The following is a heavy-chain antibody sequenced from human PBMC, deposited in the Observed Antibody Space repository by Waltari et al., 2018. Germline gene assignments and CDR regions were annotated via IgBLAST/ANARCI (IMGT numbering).Heavy chain of an antibody. Sequence: QLQLQESGPGLVKPSETLSLTCTVSGGSISSSSYYWGWIRQPPGKGLEWIGSIYYSGSTYDNPSLKRRVTISVDTSKNQFSLKLSSVTAADTAVYYCARPLNKYSGYDNFDYWGQGTLVTVSS. CDR1: GGSISSSSYY. CDR2: IYYSGST. D-gene: IGHD5-12*01. J-gene: IGHJ4*02. CDR3: ARPLNKYSGYDNFDY. V-gene: IGHV4-39*07.